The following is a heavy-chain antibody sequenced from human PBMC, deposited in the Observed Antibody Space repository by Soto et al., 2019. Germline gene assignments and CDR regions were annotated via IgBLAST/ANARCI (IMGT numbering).Heavy chain of an antibody. CDR1: GFTFNSYA. CDR2: FSGSGGTT. CDR3: AKGGIYDWNRVLSD. J-gene: IGHJ4*02. Sequence: PGGSLRLSCAASGFTFNSYAMSWVRQAPGKGLEWVSTFSGSGGTTYYADSVKGRFTISRDNSKNMLYLQMNSLRAEDTAIYYCAKGGIYDWNRVLSDWGQGTLVTVSS. D-gene: IGHD1-1*01. V-gene: IGHV3-23*01.